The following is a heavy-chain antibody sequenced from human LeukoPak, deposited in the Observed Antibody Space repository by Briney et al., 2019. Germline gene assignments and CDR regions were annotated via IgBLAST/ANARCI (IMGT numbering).Heavy chain of an antibody. CDR3: ARGDSSGWSKYYFDY. V-gene: IGHV4-59*08. J-gene: IGHJ4*02. Sequence: PSETLSLTCTVSGGSINSYYWSWIRQPPGKGLEWIGYIYYSGSTNYNPSLKSRVTISVDTSKNQFSLKLSSVTAADTAVYYCARGDSSGWSKYYFDYWGQGTLVTVSS. D-gene: IGHD6-19*01. CDR1: GGSINSYY. CDR2: IYYSGST.